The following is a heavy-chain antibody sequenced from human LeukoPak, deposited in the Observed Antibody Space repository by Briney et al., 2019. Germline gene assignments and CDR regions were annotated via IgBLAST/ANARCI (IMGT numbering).Heavy chain of an antibody. J-gene: IGHJ6*02. Sequence: ASVKVSCKASGYTFTSYGISWVRQAPGQGLEWMGWISAYNGNTNYAQKLQGRVTMTTDTSTSTAYMELRSLRSDDTAVYYCARVFAASLVDYYYYGMDVWGQGTTVTVSS. CDR2: ISAYNGNT. CDR1: GYTFTSYG. CDR3: ARVFAASLVDYYYYGMDV. V-gene: IGHV1-18*01. D-gene: IGHD1-26*01.